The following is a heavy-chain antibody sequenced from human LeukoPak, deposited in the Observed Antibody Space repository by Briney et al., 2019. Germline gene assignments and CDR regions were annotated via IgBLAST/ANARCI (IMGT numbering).Heavy chain of an antibody. J-gene: IGHJ4*02. CDR1: GGSFSGYY. CDR2: INHSGST. D-gene: IGHD3-16*01. V-gene: IGHV4-34*01. CDR3: ARGPKRFRGGFDY. Sequence: PSETLSLTCAVYGGSFSGYYWSWIRQPPGKGLEWIGEINHSGSTNYNPSLKSRVTISVDTSKNQFSLKLSSVTAADTAVYYCARGPKRFRGGFDYWGQGTLVTVSS.